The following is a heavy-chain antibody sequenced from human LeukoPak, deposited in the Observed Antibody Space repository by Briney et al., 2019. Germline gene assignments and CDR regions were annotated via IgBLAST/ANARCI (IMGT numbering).Heavy chain of an antibody. D-gene: IGHD5-24*01. CDR1: GGSFRGFF. J-gene: IGHJ4*02. V-gene: IGHV4-34*01. CDR2: INQSRGI. Sequence: SETLSLTCAVQGGSFRGFFWTWMRQPPGKGPEWIGEINQSRGINYNPSLKSRATISKDPSKNQFSLKLSSVTAADAAVYYCARGLGEGYPDYWGQGTLVTVSS. CDR3: ARGLGEGYPDY.